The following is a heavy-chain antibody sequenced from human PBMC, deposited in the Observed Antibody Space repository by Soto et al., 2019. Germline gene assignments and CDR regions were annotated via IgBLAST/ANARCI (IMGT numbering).Heavy chain of an antibody. J-gene: IGHJ3*02. CDR2: TYYRSKWYN. Sequence: QALSLTFVISGDSVSSNSAACNLIRHSPSRGLEWLGRTYYRSKWYNDYAVSVKSRITINPDTSKNQFSLQLNSVTPEDTAVYYCARDLGGESWIQLWADAFDIWGQGTMVTVSS. CDR1: GDSVSSNSAA. V-gene: IGHV6-1*01. CDR3: ARDLGGESWIQLWADAFDI. D-gene: IGHD5-18*01.